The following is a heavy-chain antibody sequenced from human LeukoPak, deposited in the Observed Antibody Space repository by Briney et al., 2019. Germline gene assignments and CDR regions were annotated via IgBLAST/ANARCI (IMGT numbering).Heavy chain of an antibody. D-gene: IGHD1-26*01. CDR2: ISHSGGS. Sequence: SETLSLTCAVYIGSFSGYSWTWIRQPPGKGLEWIGEISHSGGSNYNPSLKNRVTISANTSKNQFSLKLSSVTAADTAVYYCARRPRNSGSYDGPSGLDYWGQGTRVTVPS. J-gene: IGHJ4*02. V-gene: IGHV4-34*01. CDR1: IGSFSGYS. CDR3: ARRPRNSGSYDGPSGLDY.